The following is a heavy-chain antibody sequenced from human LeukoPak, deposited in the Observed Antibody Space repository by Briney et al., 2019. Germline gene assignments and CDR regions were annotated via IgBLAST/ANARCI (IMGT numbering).Heavy chain of an antibody. V-gene: IGHV1-18*01. CDR3: ARDQIRAYYYDSSGYNY. CDR2: ISAYNGNT. CDR1: GYTFTSYG. Sequence: ASVKVSCKASGYTFTSYGISWVRQAPGQGLEWMGWISAYNGNTNYAQKLQGRVTMTTDTSTSTAYMELRSLRSDDTAVYYCARDQIRAYYYDSSGYNYWGQGTLVTVPS. J-gene: IGHJ4*02. D-gene: IGHD3-22*01.